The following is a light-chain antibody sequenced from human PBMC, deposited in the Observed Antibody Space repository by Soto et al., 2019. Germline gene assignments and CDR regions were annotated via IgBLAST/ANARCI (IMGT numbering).Light chain of an antibody. CDR2: STN. J-gene: IGLJ3*02. CDR1: SSNIGSNT. CDR3: AAWDDSLNGLWV. Sequence: QSVLTQPPSASGTPGQRVTISCSGSSSNIGSNTVNWYQQLPGTAPKLLIYSTNQRPSGVPDRFSGSKSGTSASLAISGLQCEDEADYYCAAWDDSLNGLWVFGGGTKLTVL. V-gene: IGLV1-44*01.